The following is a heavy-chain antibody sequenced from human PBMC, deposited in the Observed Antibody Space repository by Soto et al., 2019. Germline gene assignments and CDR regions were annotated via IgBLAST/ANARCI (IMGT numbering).Heavy chain of an antibody. D-gene: IGHD4-17*01. V-gene: IGHV1-2*04. CDR3: ARAHYGDYGFYYYGMDV. J-gene: IGHJ6*02. CDR1: GYTFTGYY. CDR2: INPNSGGT. Sequence: ASVKVSFKASGYTFTGYYMHWVRQAPGQGLEWMGWINPNSGGTNYAQKFQGWVTMTRDTSISTAYMELSRLRSDDTAVYYCARAHYGDYGFYYYGMDVWGQGTTVTVSS.